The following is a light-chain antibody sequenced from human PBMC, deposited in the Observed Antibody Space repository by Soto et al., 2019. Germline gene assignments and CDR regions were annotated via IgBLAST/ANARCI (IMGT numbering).Light chain of an antibody. CDR1: QSVSSN. V-gene: IGKV3-15*01. CDR2: GAS. Sequence: EIVMTQSPATLSVSPGERATLSCRASQSVSSNLAWYQQKHGQAPRLLIYGASTRATGIPARFSGSGSGTEFTLTISSLQSEDLAVYYCQQYNKWPPYTFGQGTKLEIK. J-gene: IGKJ2*01. CDR3: QQYNKWPPYT.